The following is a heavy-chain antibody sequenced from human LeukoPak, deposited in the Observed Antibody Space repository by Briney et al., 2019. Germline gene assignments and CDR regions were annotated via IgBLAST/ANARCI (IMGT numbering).Heavy chain of an antibody. CDR3: AREGGYDSYYGMDV. V-gene: IGHV3-21*01. CDR1: GFTFSSYS. Sequence: GGSLRLSCAASGFTFSSYSMNWVRQAPGKGLEWVSSISSSSSYIYYTDSVKGRFTISRDNAKNSLYLQMNSLRAEDTAVYYCAREGGYDSYYGMDVWGQGTTVTVSS. CDR2: ISSSSSYI. D-gene: IGHD5-12*01. J-gene: IGHJ6*02.